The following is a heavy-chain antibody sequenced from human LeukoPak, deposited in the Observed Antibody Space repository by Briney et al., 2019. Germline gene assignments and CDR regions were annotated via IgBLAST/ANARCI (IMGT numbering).Heavy chain of an antibody. D-gene: IGHD3-10*01. J-gene: IGHJ4*02. Sequence: ASVKVSCKASGYTSTTYFMHWVRQAPGQGLEWMGIIIPSGGSTSYAQKFQGRVTMTRDTSTSTVYMELSSLRSEDTAVYFCARAPYYSDSGSYYTFEDYWGQGTLVTVSS. CDR3: ARAPYYSDSGSYYTFEDY. V-gene: IGHV1-46*01. CDR1: GYTSTTYF. CDR2: IIPSGGST.